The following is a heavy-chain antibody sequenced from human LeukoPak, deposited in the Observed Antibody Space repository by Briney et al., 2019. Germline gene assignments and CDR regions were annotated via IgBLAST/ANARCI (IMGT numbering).Heavy chain of an antibody. Sequence: PGGSLRLSCAASGFTFSNAWMSWVRQAPGKGLEWVGRIKSKTDGGTTDYAAPVKGRFTISRDDSKNTLYLQMNSLKTEDTAVYYCTTLLWLGESTQYFDYWGQGTLVTVSS. J-gene: IGHJ4*02. D-gene: IGHD3-10*01. V-gene: IGHV3-15*01. CDR3: TTLLWLGESTQYFDY. CDR2: IKSKTDGGTT. CDR1: GFTFSNAW.